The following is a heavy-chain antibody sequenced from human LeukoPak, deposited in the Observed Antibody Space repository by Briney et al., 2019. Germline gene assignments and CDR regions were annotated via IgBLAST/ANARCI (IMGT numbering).Heavy chain of an antibody. D-gene: IGHD6-13*01. V-gene: IGHV4-4*07. Sequence: SETLSLTCTVSGGSISSYYWSWIRQPAGKGLEWIGRIYTSGSTNYNPSLKSRVTMSVDTSKNQFPLKLSPVTAADTAVYYCARDDSSSWYHNYWGQGTLVTVSS. CDR1: GGSISSYY. CDR2: IYTSGST. J-gene: IGHJ4*02. CDR3: ARDDSSSWYHNY.